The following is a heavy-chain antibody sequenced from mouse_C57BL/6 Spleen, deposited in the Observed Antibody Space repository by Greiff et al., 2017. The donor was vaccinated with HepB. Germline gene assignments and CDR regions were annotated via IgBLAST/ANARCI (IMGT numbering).Heavy chain of an antibody. CDR2: INPYNGDT. Sequence: VQLQQSGPELVKPGDSVKISCKASGYSFTGYFMNWVMQSHGKSLEWIGRINPYNGDTFYNQKFKGKATMTVDKSSSTADMVLRSLTSEDSAVYYCARSHGSRYWYFDGWGTGTTVTVSS. J-gene: IGHJ1*02. CDR3: ARSHGSRYWYFDG. V-gene: IGHV1-20*01. CDR1: GYSFTGYF. D-gene: IGHD1-1*01.